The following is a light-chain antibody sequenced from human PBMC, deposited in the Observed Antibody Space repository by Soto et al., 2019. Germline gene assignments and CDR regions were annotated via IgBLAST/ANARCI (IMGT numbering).Light chain of an antibody. J-gene: IGKJ1*01. CDR1: QTLSSTY. CDR2: GTS. V-gene: IGKV3-20*01. Sequence: EIVLTQSPGTLSLSPGERATLSCRAIQTLSSTYLAWYQQKPGQAPRLLIYGTSTRATGIPDRFSGSGSGTDFTLTISRLEAEDFAVYYCQQYDTSPVTFGPGTRVEVK. CDR3: QQYDTSPVT.